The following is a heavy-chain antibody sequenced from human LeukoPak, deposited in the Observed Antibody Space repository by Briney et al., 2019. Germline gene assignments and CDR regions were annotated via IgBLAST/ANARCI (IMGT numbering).Heavy chain of an antibody. V-gene: IGHV4-59*01. J-gene: IGHJ6*02. CDR2: IYYGGST. CDR3: ARGDLLCSSTSCYFLENYGMDV. D-gene: IGHD2-2*01. Sequence: SETLSLTCTVSGGSISSYYWGWIRQPPGKGLEWIGYIYYGGSTNYNPSLKSRVTISVDTSKNQFSLKLSSVTAADTAVYYCARGDLLCSSTSCYFLENYGMDVWGQGTTVTVSS. CDR1: GGSISSYY.